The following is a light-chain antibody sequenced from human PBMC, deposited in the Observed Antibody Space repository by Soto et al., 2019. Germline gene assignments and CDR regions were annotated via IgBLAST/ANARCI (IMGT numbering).Light chain of an antibody. CDR2: GAS. J-gene: IGKJ1*01. CDR1: QSVSSN. V-gene: IGKV3-15*01. Sequence: EIVMTHSPATLSVSPGETATLSCRASQSVSSNLAWYQQKPGQAPRLLIYGASTRATDIPARFSGSGSGTEFTLTISSLQSEDFAVYYCQQYNNFWTFGQGTKVEIK. CDR3: QQYNNFWT.